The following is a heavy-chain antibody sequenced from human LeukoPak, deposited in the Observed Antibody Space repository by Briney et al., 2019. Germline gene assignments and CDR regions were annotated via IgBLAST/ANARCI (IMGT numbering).Heavy chain of an antibody. D-gene: IGHD3-9*01. CDR2: INPNSGGT. CDR3: ARVGGGAYYDILTGLGFEFDP. CDR1: GYTFTGYY. Sequence: GASVKVSCKASGYTFTGYYMHWVRQAPGQGLEWMGWINPNSGGTNYAQKFQGWVTMTRDTSTSTVYMELSSLRSEDTAVYYCARVGGGAYYDILTGLGFEFDPWGQGTLVTVSS. J-gene: IGHJ5*02. V-gene: IGHV1-2*04.